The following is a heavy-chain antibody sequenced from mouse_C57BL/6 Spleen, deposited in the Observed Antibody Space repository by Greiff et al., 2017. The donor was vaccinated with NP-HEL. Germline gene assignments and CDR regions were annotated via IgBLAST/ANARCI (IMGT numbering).Heavy chain of an antibody. CDR1: GFTFSDYY. J-gene: IGHJ2*01. CDR2: ISNGGGST. Sequence: EVKLVESGGGLVQPGGSLKLSCAASGFTFSDYYMYWVRQTPEKRLEWVAYISNGGGSTYYPDTVKGRFTLSRDNAKNTLYLQMSRLKSEDTAMYYCARGYYGSSYGVYFDYWGQGTTLTVSS. V-gene: IGHV5-12*01. CDR3: ARGYYGSSYGVYFDY. D-gene: IGHD1-1*01.